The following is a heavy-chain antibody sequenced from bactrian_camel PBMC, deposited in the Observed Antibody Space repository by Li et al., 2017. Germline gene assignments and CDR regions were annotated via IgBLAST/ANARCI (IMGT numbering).Heavy chain of an antibody. D-gene: IGHD5*01. V-gene: IGHV3S1*01. CDR3: TRETQWVGYLEFAEY. CDR2: IATGSGNT. J-gene: IGHJ4*01. CDR1: GYTYNRNC. Sequence: HVQLVESGGGSVQAGGSLRLSCVASGYTYNRNCMAWFRQAPGKERERVARIATGSGNTYYADSVKGRFTISQDNAKNTLYLQLNSLTREDSAMYYCTRETQWVGYLEFAEYWGQGTQVTVS.